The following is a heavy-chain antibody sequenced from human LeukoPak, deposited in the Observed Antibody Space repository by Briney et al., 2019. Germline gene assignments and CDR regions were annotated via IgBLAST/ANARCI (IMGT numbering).Heavy chain of an antibody. D-gene: IGHD1-26*01. V-gene: IGHV3-9*01. CDR1: GFTFDDYA. J-gene: IGHJ5*02. CDR3: ASGGSYWVSFT. Sequence: GGSLRLSCAASGFTFDDYAMHWVRQAPGKGLEWVSGISWNSGSIGYADSVKGRFTISRDNAKNSLYLQMNSLRAEDTAVYYCASGGSYWVSFTWGQGTLVTVSS. CDR2: ISWNSGSI.